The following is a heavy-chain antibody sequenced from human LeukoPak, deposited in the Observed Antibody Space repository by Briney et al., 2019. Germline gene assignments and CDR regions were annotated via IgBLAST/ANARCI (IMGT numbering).Heavy chain of an antibody. CDR2: LGISGDYA. CDR1: GFTLSSYA. CDR3: ATDKLGGSGSLGY. Sequence: GGSLRLSCVASGFTLSSYAMSWVRQAPGKGLQWVSSLGISGDYAWYAGSVRGRFSISRDSSKNSLYLQMNSLRAEDTAVYYCATDKLGGSGSLGYWGQGTLVTVSS. V-gene: IGHV3-23*01. J-gene: IGHJ4*02. D-gene: IGHD3-10*01.